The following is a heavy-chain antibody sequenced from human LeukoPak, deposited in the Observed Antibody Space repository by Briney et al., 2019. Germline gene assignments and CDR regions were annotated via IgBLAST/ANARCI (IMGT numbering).Heavy chain of an antibody. CDR2: INWSGSIT. V-gene: IGHV3-20*04. CDR1: GFNFYEYG. J-gene: IGHJ4*02. D-gene: IGHD3-3*01. CDR3: VRDLGPRGVWSGTHWYYFDY. Sequence: GGSLRLSCAASGFNFYEYGMSWVRQAPGKGLEWVSGINWSGSITHYADSVRGRFTVSRDNAKNSLYLQMNSLSAEDTAFYYCVRDLGPRGVWSGTHWYYFDYWGQGILVTVST.